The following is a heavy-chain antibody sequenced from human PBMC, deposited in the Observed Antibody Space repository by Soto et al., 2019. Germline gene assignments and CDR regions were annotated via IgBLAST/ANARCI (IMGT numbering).Heavy chain of an antibody. Sequence: GGSLRLSCAASGFSFSSYSMNWVRQAPGKGLEWISYISRSSDTIIYADSVKGRFTISRDNAKNSLSLQMNSLRPEDTAVYYCARDIYWGFDYWGRGTLVTVSS. CDR1: GFSFSSYS. J-gene: IGHJ4*02. V-gene: IGHV3-48*01. CDR3: ARDIYWGFDY. D-gene: IGHD7-27*01. CDR2: ISRSSDTI.